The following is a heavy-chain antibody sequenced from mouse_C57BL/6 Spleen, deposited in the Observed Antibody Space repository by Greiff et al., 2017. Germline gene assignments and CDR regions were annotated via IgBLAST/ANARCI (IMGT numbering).Heavy chain of an antibody. V-gene: IGHV1-69*01. CDR2: IDPSDSYT. D-gene: IGHD3-2*02. Sequence: VQLQQPGAELVMPGASVKLSCKASGYTFTSYWMHWVKQRPGQGLEWIGEIDPSDSYTNYNQKFKGKSTLTVDKSSSTAYMQLSSLTSEDSAVYYCARYGTAQATAMDYWGQGTSVTVSS. CDR3: ARYGTAQATAMDY. J-gene: IGHJ4*01. CDR1: GYTFTSYW.